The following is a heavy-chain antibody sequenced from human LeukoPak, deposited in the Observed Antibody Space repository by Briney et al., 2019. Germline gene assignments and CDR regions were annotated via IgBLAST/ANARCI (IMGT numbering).Heavy chain of an antibody. CDR3: ARGNYYDSSGYLVPSPFDY. CDR1: GFTFSSYS. V-gene: IGHV3-21*01. CDR2: ISSSSSYI. J-gene: IGHJ4*02. D-gene: IGHD3-22*01. Sequence: GGSLRLSCAASGFTFSSYSMNWVRQAPGKGLEWVSPISSSSSYIYYADSVKGQFTISRDNAKNSLYLQMNSLRAEDTAVYYCARGNYYDSSGYLVPSPFDYWGQGTLVTVSS.